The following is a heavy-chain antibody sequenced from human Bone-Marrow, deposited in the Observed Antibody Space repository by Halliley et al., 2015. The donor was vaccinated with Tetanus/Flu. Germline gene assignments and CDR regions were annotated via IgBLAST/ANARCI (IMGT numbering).Heavy chain of an antibody. CDR1: GYTFASFW. CDR3: ARRPGTMMDAFDI. D-gene: IGHD3-22*01. Sequence: VQLVQSGAEVREPGESLKISCKGSGYTFASFWIGWVRQMPGKGLEWMGIIYPGDSHTRYSPSFQGQVTISADKSISTAYLQWSSLKASDPAMYYCARRPGTMMDAFDIWGQGTIVTVSS. J-gene: IGHJ3*02. V-gene: IGHV5-51*01. CDR2: IYPGDSHT.